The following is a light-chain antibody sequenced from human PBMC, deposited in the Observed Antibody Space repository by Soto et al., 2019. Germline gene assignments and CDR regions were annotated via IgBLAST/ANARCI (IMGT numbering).Light chain of an antibody. CDR1: QTVTNW. V-gene: IGKV1-5*01. J-gene: IGKJ4*01. CDR2: DAS. CDR3: QQYNSYSLT. Sequence: DIQMTQSPSTLTASVGDRVTITCRASQTVTNWLVWYQRKPGKAPKLLIYDASSLDSGVPSRFSGSGSGTEFTLTITSLQPDDFATYYCQQYNSYSLTFGGGTKVEIK.